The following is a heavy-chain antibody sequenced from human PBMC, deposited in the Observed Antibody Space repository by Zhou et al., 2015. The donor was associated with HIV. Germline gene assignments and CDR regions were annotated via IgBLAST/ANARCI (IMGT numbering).Heavy chain of an antibody. Sequence: QVQLVQSGAEVKKPGSSVKVSCKASGGTFSSYAISWVRQAPGQGLEWMGGIIPIFGTANYAQKFQGRVTITADESTSTAYMELSSLRSEDTAVYYCARVVVVPAAPGRYNWFDPGAREPWSPSPQ. J-gene: IGHJ5*02. CDR2: IIPIFGTA. CDR3: ARVVVVPAAPGRYNWFDP. D-gene: IGHD2-2*01. CDR1: GGTFSSYA. V-gene: IGHV1-69*12.